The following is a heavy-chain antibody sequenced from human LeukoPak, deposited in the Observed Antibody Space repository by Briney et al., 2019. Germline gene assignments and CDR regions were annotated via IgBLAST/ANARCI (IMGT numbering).Heavy chain of an antibody. D-gene: IGHD4-11*01. V-gene: IGHV1-2*02. CDR2: INPNSGGT. CDR3: ARDAIVRDYSNSDY. CDR1: GYTFTGYY. Sequence: ASVKVSCKASGYTFTGYYIHWVRQAPGQGLEWMGWINPNSGGTNYAQKFQGRVTMTRDTSVSTAYMELSRLTSDNTAVYYCARDAIVRDYSNSDYWGQGTLVTVSS. J-gene: IGHJ4*02.